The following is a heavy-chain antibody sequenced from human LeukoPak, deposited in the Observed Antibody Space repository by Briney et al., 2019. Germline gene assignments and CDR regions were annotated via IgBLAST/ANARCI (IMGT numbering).Heavy chain of an antibody. V-gene: IGHV4-4*07. CDR3: ARDYRVIYGPEGFDP. CDR2: IYTSGGT. Sequence: SETLSLTCSVSGGSISSYHWSWIRQPAGKGLEWIGRIYTSGGTNYNPSLKSRVTISVDKSKNQFSLKLNSVTAADTAVYYCARDYRVIYGPEGFDPWGQGTLVTVSS. D-gene: IGHD2/OR15-2a*01. CDR1: GGSISSYH. J-gene: IGHJ5*02.